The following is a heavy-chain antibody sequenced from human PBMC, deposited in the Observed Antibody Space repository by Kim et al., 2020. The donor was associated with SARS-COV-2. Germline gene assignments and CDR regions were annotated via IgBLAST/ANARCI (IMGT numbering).Heavy chain of an antibody. J-gene: IGHJ4*02. D-gene: IGHD3-3*01. CDR3: ARGTIFGVVPFDY. V-gene: IGHV3-11*04. Sequence: YAASVKGRFTNSRDNAKNSLYLKMNSLRAEDTAVYYCARGTIFGVVPFDYWGQGTLVTVSS.